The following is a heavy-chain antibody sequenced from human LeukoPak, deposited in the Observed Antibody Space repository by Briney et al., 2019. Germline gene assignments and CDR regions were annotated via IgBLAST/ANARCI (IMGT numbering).Heavy chain of an antibody. Sequence: SVKVSCKASGGTFSSYAISWVRQAPGQGLEWMGGIIPIFGTANYAQKFQGRVTITADESTSTAYMELSSLRSEDTAVYCCARERDGYNPPFDYWGQGTLVTVSS. V-gene: IGHV1-69*13. CDR2: IIPIFGTA. CDR3: ARERDGYNPPFDY. CDR1: GGTFSSYA. D-gene: IGHD5-24*01. J-gene: IGHJ4*02.